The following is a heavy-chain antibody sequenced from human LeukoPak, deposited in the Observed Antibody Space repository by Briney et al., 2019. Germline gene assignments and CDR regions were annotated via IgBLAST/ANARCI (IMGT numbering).Heavy chain of an antibody. CDR3: VSDDGSNWLPFDY. Sequence: GGSLRLSCAASGFTFSTYWMHWARQAPGKGLVWVSRINSDGGTIGYADSVKDRFTVSRDNAKSTLYLQMNSLRAEDTAIYYCVSDDGSNWLPFDYWGQGTLVTVSS. CDR1: GFTFSTYW. J-gene: IGHJ4*02. CDR2: INSDGGTI. D-gene: IGHD3-10*01. V-gene: IGHV3-74*01.